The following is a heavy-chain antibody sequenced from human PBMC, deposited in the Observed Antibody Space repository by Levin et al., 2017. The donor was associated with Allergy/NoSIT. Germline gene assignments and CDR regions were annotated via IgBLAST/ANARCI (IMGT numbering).Heavy chain of an antibody. J-gene: IGHJ5*02. CDR1: GFTFNNYG. D-gene: IGHD4-17*01. Sequence: TGESLKISCAASGFTFNNYGMHWVRQAPGKGLEWVAIISYDGSNKYYTDSVKGRFTISRDNSKNTLYLQMNSLGAEDTAVYYCAKGGYGEDKRFDPWGQGTLVTVSS. CDR3: AKGGYGEDKRFDP. V-gene: IGHV3-30*18. CDR2: ISYDGSNK.